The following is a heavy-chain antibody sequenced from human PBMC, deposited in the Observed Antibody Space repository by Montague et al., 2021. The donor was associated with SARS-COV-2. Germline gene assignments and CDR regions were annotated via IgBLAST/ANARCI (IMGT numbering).Heavy chain of an antibody. Sequence: SETLSLTCTVSGGSISSSSYYWGWICQPPGQGLEWIGSIYYSGSTYYXPSLQSRVTISVDASKNQFSLKLSSVTAADTAEYYCARHERQWLRLYPYYFDYWGQGTLVTVSS. CDR2: IYYSGST. V-gene: IGHV4-39*01. J-gene: IGHJ4*02. CDR3: ARHERQWLRLYPYYFDY. D-gene: IGHD5-12*01. CDR1: GGSISSSSYY.